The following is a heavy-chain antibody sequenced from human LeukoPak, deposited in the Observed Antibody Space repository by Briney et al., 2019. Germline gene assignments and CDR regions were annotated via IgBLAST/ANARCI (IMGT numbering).Heavy chain of an antibody. Sequence: GGSLRLSCAASGFTFSSYSMNWVRQAPGKGLEWVSSISSSSSYIYYADSVKGRFTISRDNAKNSLYLQMNSLRAEDTAVYHCARDQNGADFDYWGQGTLVTVSS. CDR1: GFTFSSYS. J-gene: IGHJ4*02. V-gene: IGHV3-21*01. CDR3: ARDQNGADFDY. CDR2: ISSSSSYI. D-gene: IGHD2-8*01.